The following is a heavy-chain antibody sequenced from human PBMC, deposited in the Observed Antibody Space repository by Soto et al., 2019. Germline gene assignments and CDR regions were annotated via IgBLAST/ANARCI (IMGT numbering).Heavy chain of an antibody. Sequence: EVQLLESGGGLVQPGGSLRLSCAASGFTFASYGMSWVRQAPGKGLEWVSAISSNGDSTYYADSVKGRFTISRDNSKNTLYLQMNSLRAEDTAVYHCAKGRFSTRDAFDLWGQGTMVTVS. V-gene: IGHV3-23*01. CDR2: ISSNGDST. CDR1: GFTFASYG. J-gene: IGHJ3*01. D-gene: IGHD2-8*01. CDR3: AKGRFSTRDAFDL.